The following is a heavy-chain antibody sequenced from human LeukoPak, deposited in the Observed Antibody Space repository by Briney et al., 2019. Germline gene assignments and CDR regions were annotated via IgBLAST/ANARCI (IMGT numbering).Heavy chain of an antibody. J-gene: IGHJ4*02. CDR1: GFTFSSYG. CDR3: AKGYSGYDSAFDY. CDR2: IRYDGSNK. D-gene: IGHD5-12*01. Sequence: GGSPRLSCAASGFTFSSYGIHWVRQAPGKGLEWAAFIRYDGSNKYYADSVKGRFTISRDNSKNTLFLQMNSLRAEDTAVYYCAKGYSGYDSAFDYWGQGTLVTVSS. V-gene: IGHV3-30*02.